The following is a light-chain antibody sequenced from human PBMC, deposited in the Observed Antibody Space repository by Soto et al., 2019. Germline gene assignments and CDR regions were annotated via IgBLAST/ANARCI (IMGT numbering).Light chain of an antibody. Sequence: EIVLTQSPATLSLSPGERATLSCRASQSVSSYLAWYQQKPGQAPRLLIYDASNRATGIPARFSGSGSGTDSTLTIISLQPQAFAVDYCPQRNNWPPRITFGQGTRLEMK. CDR3: PQRNNWPPRIT. CDR1: QSVSSY. J-gene: IGKJ5*01. CDR2: DAS. V-gene: IGKV3-11*01.